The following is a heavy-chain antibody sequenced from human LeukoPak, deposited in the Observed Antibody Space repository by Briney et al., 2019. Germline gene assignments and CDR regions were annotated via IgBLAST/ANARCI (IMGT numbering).Heavy chain of an antibody. D-gene: IGHD3-22*01. CDR3: ARYEGSIKGGWFDP. CDR1: SGSISSGGYH. Sequence: PSQTLSLTCTVSSGSISSGGYHWSWIRQHPAKGLEWIAYIHHSGSTDYNPSLKSRVSISVDTSKNQFSLSLSSVTAADTAVYYCARYEGSIKGGWFDPWGQGTLVTVSS. J-gene: IGHJ5*02. V-gene: IGHV4-31*03. CDR2: IHHSGST.